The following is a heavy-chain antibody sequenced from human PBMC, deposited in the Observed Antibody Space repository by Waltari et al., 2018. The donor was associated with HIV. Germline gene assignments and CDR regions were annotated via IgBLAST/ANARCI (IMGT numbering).Heavy chain of an antibody. Sequence: QLLQSGDETRKPGASVKISCKASGYDFTSLGITWVRRAPGVGLEWGGWSSAYDGTSDVDRKFKDRVILTTDSSTTTAFLEVRSLKLDDTAIYYCARGGGSWIQETHYYKAFDVWGHGTTVIVSS. CDR3: ARGGGSWIQETHYYKAFDV. CDR2: SSAYDGTS. J-gene: IGHJ6*01. CDR1: GYDFTSLG. D-gene: IGHD5-18*01. V-gene: IGHV1-18*01.